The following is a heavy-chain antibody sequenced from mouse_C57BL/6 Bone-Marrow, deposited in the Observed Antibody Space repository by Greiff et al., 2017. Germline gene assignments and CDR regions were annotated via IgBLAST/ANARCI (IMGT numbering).Heavy chain of an antibody. CDR2: IRSKSNNYAT. CDR3: VRKGIYYYGSSPYYAMDY. Sequence: EVHLVESGGGLVQPKGSLKLSCAASGFSFNTYAMNWVRQAPGKGLEWVARIRSKSNNYATYYADSVKDRFTISRDDSESMLYLQMNNLKTEDTAMYYCVRKGIYYYGSSPYYAMDYWGQGTSVTVSS. J-gene: IGHJ4*01. D-gene: IGHD1-1*01. V-gene: IGHV10-1*01. CDR1: GFSFNTYA.